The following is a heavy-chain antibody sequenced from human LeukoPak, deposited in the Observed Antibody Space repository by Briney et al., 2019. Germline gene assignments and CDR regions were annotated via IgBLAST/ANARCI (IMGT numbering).Heavy chain of an antibody. CDR3: ARERCSSTSRASPFDP. CDR1: GFTFSSYA. Sequence: GGSLRLSCAASGFTFSSYAMHWVRQAPGKGLEWVAVISYDGSNKYYADSAKGRFTISRDNSKNTLYLQMNSLRAEDTAVYYCARERCSSTSRASPFDPWGQGTLVTVSS. CDR2: ISYDGSNK. J-gene: IGHJ5*02. D-gene: IGHD2-2*01. V-gene: IGHV3-30-3*01.